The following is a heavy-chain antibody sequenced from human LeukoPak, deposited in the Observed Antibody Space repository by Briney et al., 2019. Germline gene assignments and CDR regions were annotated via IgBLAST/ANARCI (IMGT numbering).Heavy chain of an antibody. CDR3: ARTTPPRYDYVWGSYRYPFWFDP. CDR1: GYTLTSYD. V-gene: IGHV1-8*01. Sequence: ASVKVSCKASGYTLTSYDINWVRQATGQGLEWMGWMNPNSGNTGYAQKFQGRVTMTRNTSISTAYMELSSLRSEDTAVYYCARTTPPRYDYVWGSYRYPFWFDPWGQGTLVTVSS. CDR2: MNPNSGNT. J-gene: IGHJ5*02. D-gene: IGHD3-16*02.